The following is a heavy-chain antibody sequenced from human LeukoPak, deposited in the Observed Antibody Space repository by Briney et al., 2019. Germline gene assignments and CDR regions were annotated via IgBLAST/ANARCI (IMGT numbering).Heavy chain of an antibody. CDR2: IIPIFGTA. CDR1: GGTFSSYA. V-gene: IGHV1-69*01. CDR3: ARSDFWSGFLPYYFDV. Sequence: GSSVKVSCKASGGTFSSYAISWVRQAPGQGLEWMGGIIPIFGTANYAQKFQGRVTITADESTSTAYMELSSLRSEDTAVYYCARSDFWSGFLPYYFDVWGKGTTVTVSS. J-gene: IGHJ6*03. D-gene: IGHD3-3*01.